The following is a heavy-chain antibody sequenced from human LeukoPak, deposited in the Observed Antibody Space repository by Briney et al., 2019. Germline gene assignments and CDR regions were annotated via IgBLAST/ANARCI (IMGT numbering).Heavy chain of an antibody. J-gene: IGHJ4*02. CDR1: GYTFTSYG. CDR2: ISAYNGNT. D-gene: IGHD3-22*01. V-gene: IGHV1-18*01. Sequence: GASVKVSCKASGYTFTSYGISWVRQAPGQGLEWMGWISAYNGNTNYAQKLQGRATMTTDTSTSTAYMELRSLRSDDTAVYYCARLGREEYYYDSSGYNYVADYWGQGTLVTVSS. CDR3: ARLGREEYYYDSSGYNYVADY.